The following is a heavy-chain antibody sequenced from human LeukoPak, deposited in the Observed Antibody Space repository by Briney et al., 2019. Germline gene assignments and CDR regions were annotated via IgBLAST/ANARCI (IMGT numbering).Heavy chain of an antibody. D-gene: IGHD3-10*01. CDR2: IYHSGST. V-gene: IGHV4-30-2*01. Sequence: SETLSLTCTVSGGSISSGGYYWSWIRQPPGKGLEWIGYIYHSGSTYYNPSLKSRVTISVDRSKNQFSLKLSSVTAADTAVYYCARSPLRSGSYYPRFDYWGQGTLVTVSS. J-gene: IGHJ4*02. CDR1: GGSISSGGYY. CDR3: ARSPLRSGSYYPRFDY.